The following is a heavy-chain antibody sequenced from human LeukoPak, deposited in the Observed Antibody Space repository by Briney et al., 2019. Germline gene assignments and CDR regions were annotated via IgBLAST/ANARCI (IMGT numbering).Heavy chain of an antibody. Sequence: GGSLTLSCAASGFTFSNYAMSWVRQAPGKGLEWVSGISGSGANTYSADSVKGRFTISRDNSRNTLYLQVNSLRAEDTAVYYCAKSGNSAWFYFDYWGQGILVTVSS. V-gene: IGHV3-23*01. CDR3: AKSGNSAWFYFDY. D-gene: IGHD6-19*01. J-gene: IGHJ4*02. CDR2: ISGSGANT. CDR1: GFTFSNYA.